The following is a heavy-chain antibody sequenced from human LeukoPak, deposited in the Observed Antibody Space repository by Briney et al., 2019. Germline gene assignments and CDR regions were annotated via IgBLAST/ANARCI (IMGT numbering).Heavy chain of an antibody. CDR3: ARTLDYGGNRFDY. CDR1: GGSISSYY. CDR2: IYYSGST. J-gene: IGHJ4*02. V-gene: IGHV4-59*12. Sequence: SETLSLTCTVSGGSISSYYWSWIRQPPGKGLEWIGYIYYSGSTNYNPSLKSRVTISVDTSKNQFSLKLSSVTAADTAVYYCARTLDYGGNRFDYWGQGTLVTVSS. D-gene: IGHD4-23*01.